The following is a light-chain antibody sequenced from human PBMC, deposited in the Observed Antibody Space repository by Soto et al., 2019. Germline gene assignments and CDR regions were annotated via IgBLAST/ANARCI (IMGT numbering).Light chain of an antibody. CDR1: QSVSSSY. J-gene: IGKJ1*01. CDR2: GAS. Sequence: EIVLTQSAGTLSLSPGERATLSCRASQSVSSSYLAWYQQKPGQAPRPLIYGASSRAIGIPDRFSGSGSGTDFTLTINRLEPEDFAVYYCQQYGSSPLTFGQGTKVEIK. CDR3: QQYGSSPLT. V-gene: IGKV3-20*01.